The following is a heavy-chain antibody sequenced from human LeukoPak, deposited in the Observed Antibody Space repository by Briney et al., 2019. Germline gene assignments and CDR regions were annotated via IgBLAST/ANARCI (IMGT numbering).Heavy chain of an antibody. D-gene: IGHD2-2*01. CDR2: IYTSGST. V-gene: IGHV4-4*07. CDR1: GDSFSSGY. J-gene: IGHJ5*02. CDR3: ARDNAVVVAAARAWFDP. Sequence: PSETLSLTCTVSGDSFSSGYWTWIRQPAGKGLEWIGRIYTSGSTNYNPSLKGRVTMSVDTSKNQFSLRLTSVTAADTAVYYCARDNAVVVAAARAWFDPWGQGTLVTVSS.